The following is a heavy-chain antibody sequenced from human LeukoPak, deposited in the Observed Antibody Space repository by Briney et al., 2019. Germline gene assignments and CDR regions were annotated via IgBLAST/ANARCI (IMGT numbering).Heavy chain of an antibody. Sequence: PGGSLRLSCAASGFTFSSYAMSWVRQAPGKGLEWVSAISGSGGSTYYAGSVKGRFTISRDNSKNTLYLQMNSLRAEDTAVYYCAKARFCSSTSCHKGVFDYWGQGTLVTVSS. CDR1: GFTFSSYA. V-gene: IGHV3-23*01. D-gene: IGHD2-2*01. CDR3: AKARFCSSTSCHKGVFDY. CDR2: ISGSGGST. J-gene: IGHJ4*02.